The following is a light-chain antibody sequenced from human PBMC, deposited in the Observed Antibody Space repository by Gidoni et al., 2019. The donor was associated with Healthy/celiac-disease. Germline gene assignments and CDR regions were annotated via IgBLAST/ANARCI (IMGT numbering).Light chain of an antibody. CDR1: SSNIGSNY. CDR2: RNN. V-gene: IGLV1-47*01. CDR3: AAWDDSLRV. Sequence: QSVLTQPPSASGTPGQRVTLSCSGSSSNIGSNYVYRYQQLPGTAPKLLIYRNNQRPSGVPDRFSGSKSGTSASLAISGLRSEDEADYYCAAWDDSLRVFGTGTKVTVL. J-gene: IGLJ1*01.